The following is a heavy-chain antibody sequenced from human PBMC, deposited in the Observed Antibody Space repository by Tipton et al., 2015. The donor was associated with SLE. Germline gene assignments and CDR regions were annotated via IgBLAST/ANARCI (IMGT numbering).Heavy chain of an antibody. J-gene: IGHJ6*03. Sequence: GTSEFTFRSYWMIWVRQPPGKGLEWVSGISWSSDLIGYADSVKGRFTISRDNAKNSLYLQMNSLRDEDTAVYYCARGKKMGVAAYYMDVWGKGTTVTVSS. CDR3: ARGKKMGVAAYYMDV. CDR1: EFTFRSYW. D-gene: IGHD3-16*01. V-gene: IGHV3-21*01. CDR2: ISWSSDLI.